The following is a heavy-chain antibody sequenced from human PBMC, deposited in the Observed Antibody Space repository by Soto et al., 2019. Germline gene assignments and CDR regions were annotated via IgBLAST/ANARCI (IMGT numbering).Heavy chain of an antibody. CDR3: AKDGSRITMIALDWFDP. V-gene: IGHV3-23*01. J-gene: IGHJ5*02. CDR2: ISGSGGST. Sequence: GGSLRLSCAASGFTFCSYAMSWVRQAPGKGLEWVSAISGSGGSTYYADSVKGRFTISRDNSKNTLYLQMNSLRAEDTAVYYCAKDGSRITMIALDWFDPWGQGTLVTVSS. D-gene: IGHD3-22*01. CDR1: GFTFCSYA.